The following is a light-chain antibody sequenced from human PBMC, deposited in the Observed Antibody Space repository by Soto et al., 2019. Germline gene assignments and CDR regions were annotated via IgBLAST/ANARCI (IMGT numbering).Light chain of an antibody. CDR2: AAS. CDR3: QKYDTAPQP. Sequence: DIQMTQSPSSLSASVGDTVTITCRASQGIIDYLAWYQQRPWKVPKLLIYAASTLQTGVPSRFSGSGAGTDFTLTISSLQPEDVGTYYCQKYDTAPQPFGQGTRGDIK. CDR1: QGIIDY. J-gene: IGKJ1*01. V-gene: IGKV1-27*01.